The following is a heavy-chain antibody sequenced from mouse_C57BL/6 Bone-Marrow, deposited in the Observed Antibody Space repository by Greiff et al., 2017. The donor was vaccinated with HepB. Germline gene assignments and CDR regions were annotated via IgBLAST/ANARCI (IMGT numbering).Heavy chain of an antibody. V-gene: IGHV5-4*01. Sequence: EVKLVESGGGLVKPGGSLKLSCAASGFTFSSYAMSWVRQTPEKRLEWVATISDGGSYTYYPDNVKGRFTISRDNAKNNLYLQMSHLKSEDTSMDYCARDLGDGYFDYWGQGTTLTVSS. D-gene: IGHD2-3*01. CDR2: ISDGGSYT. CDR3: ARDLGDGYFDY. CDR1: GFTFSSYA. J-gene: IGHJ2*01.